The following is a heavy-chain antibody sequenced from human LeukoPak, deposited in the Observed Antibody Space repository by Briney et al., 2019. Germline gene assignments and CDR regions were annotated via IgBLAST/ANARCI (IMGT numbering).Heavy chain of an antibody. CDR1: GFTFSSYE. V-gene: IGHV3-48*03. CDR3: AKGWASSGWAFQH. Sequence: GGSLRLSCAASGFTFSSYEMNWVRQAPGKGLEWVSYISSSGSTIYYADSVKGRFTISRDNAKNSLYLQMNSLRAEDTAVYYCAKGWASSGWAFQHWGQGTLVTVSS. J-gene: IGHJ1*01. D-gene: IGHD6-19*01. CDR2: ISSSGSTI.